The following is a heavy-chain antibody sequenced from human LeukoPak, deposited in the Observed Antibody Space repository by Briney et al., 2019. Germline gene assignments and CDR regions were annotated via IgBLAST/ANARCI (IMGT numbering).Heavy chain of an antibody. J-gene: IGHJ4*02. V-gene: IGHV3-7*01. CDR3: ARDKPRGSYYGSIFDS. D-gene: IGHD1-26*01. Sequence: GGSLRLSCEASGFTFSSYWMSWDRQAPGTGLEWVANIRDDGGEIYYVDSVKGRFTISRDNAKSSLFLQMNSLRAEDAAVYYCARDKPRGSYYGSIFDSWGQGTLVTVSS. CDR1: GFTFSSYW. CDR2: IRDDGGEI.